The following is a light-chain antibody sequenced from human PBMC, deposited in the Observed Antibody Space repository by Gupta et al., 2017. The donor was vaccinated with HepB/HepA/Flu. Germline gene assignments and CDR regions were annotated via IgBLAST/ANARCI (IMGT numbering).Light chain of an antibody. Sequence: EIVFTHSPSTLSLSPGERAPVSRRASQSVSSYLAWYQQKPVQAPRLLIYDASNSATDIPARFSGSGSATDFTLTISILAPEDFAVYCFQHRNNWPITFGGGTRVE. CDR2: DAS. J-gene: IGKJ4*01. V-gene: IGKV3-11*01. CDR3: QHRNNWPIT. CDR1: QSVSSY.